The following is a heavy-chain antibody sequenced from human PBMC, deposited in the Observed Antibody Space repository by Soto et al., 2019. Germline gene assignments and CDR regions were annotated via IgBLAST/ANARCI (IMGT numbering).Heavy chain of an antibody. J-gene: IGHJ4*02. Sequence: VQLLESGGGLVQPGGSLRLSCAASGFTFSSYAMSWVRQAPGKGLEWVSAISGSGGSTYYADSVKGRFTISRDNSKNTLYLQMNSLRAEDTAVYYCAKRVLAGYTAMVKGYFDYWGQGTLVTVSS. V-gene: IGHV3-23*01. D-gene: IGHD5-18*01. CDR1: GFTFSSYA. CDR2: ISGSGGST. CDR3: AKRVLAGYTAMVKGYFDY.